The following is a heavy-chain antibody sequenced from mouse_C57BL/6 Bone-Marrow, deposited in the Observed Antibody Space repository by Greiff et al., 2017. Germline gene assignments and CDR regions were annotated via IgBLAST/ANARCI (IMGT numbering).Heavy chain of an antibody. CDR1: GYTFTSYG. Sequence: VKLQESGAELARPGASVKLSCKASGYTFTSYGISWVKQRTGQGLEWIGEIYPRSGNTYYNEKFKGKATLTADKSSSTAYMELRSLTSEDSAVYFCARWPIYYYGSSYSYWYFDVWGTGTTVTVSS. CDR3: ARWPIYYYGSSYSYWYFDV. D-gene: IGHD1-1*01. J-gene: IGHJ1*03. CDR2: IYPRSGNT. V-gene: IGHV1-81*01.